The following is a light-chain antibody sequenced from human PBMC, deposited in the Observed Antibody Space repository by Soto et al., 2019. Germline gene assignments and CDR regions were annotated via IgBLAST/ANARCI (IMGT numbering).Light chain of an antibody. Sequence: QSVLTQPPSASGTPGQRVTISCSGSSSNIGSDTVNWYRQLPGTSPKLLIYSNDQRPSGVPDRFSGSKSGTSASLAISGLQSEDTTDYYCPASAADLQGRVLGGGPKLTV. CDR3: PASAADLQGRV. V-gene: IGLV1-44*01. CDR2: SND. CDR1: SSNIGSDT. J-gene: IGLJ3*02.